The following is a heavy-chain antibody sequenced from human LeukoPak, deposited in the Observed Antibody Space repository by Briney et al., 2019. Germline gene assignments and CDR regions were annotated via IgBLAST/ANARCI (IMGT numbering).Heavy chain of an antibody. V-gene: IGHV1-18*01. CDR2: ISPYNGNT. D-gene: IGHD3-3*01. Sequence: ASVKVSCKASGYTFTSYGIGWVRQAPGQGLEWMGWISPYNGNTKYPQKFQGRVIMTTDTATTTVYMELRSLTSDDTPMYYCAGQGGYAWSWFDPWGQGTLVTVSS. CDR3: AGQGGYAWSWFDP. J-gene: IGHJ5*02. CDR1: GYTFTSYG.